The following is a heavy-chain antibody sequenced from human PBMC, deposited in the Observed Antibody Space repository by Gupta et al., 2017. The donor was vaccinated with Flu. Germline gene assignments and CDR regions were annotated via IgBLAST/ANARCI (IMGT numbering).Heavy chain of an antibody. Sequence: QVQLVQSGAEVKKPGSSVKVSCQASGVTFSDYAINWVRRAPGQGLEWMGGSIPVLWPTKYAQKCQGIVRITADESTNTAYLELSSINSEDTAVYYCARKGGGHCSGGTCYSFDYWGQGTLVTVSS. D-gene: IGHD2-15*01. CDR2: SIPVLWPT. V-gene: IGHV1-69*01. CDR3: ARKGGGHCSGGTCYSFDY. J-gene: IGHJ4*02. CDR1: GVTFSDYA.